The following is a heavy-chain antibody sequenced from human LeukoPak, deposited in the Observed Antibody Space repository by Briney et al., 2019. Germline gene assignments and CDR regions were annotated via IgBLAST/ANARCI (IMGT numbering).Heavy chain of an antibody. D-gene: IGHD5-18*01. CDR1: GFTFSSYW. Sequence: PGGSLRLPCAASGFTFSSYWMSWVRQAPGKGLEWVANIKQDGSERYYVDSVKGRFTIPRDNAKNSLYLQMNSLRAEDTAVYYCARDVDTATRKYFDYWGQGTLVTVSS. CDR3: ARDVDTATRKYFDY. V-gene: IGHV3-7*01. J-gene: IGHJ4*02. CDR2: IKQDGSER.